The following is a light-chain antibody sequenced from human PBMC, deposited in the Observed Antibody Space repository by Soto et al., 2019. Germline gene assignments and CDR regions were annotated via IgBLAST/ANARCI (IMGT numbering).Light chain of an antibody. Sequence: DIQLTQSPSFLSASVGDRVTITCRASQDISNYLAWYQQKPGKAPKFLIYGTSTLQSGGPSRFSGSGSGTEFIITIGSLQREFFATYHCQQVNSYPRTFGGGTKVEIK. J-gene: IGKJ4*01. V-gene: IGKV1-9*01. CDR2: GTS. CDR1: QDISNY. CDR3: QQVNSYPRT.